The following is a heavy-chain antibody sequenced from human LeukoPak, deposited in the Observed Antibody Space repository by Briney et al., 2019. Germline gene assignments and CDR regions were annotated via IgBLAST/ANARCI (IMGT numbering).Heavy chain of an antibody. CDR3: VIGSNWYNY. V-gene: IGHV4-34*01. CDR1: GGSFSGYY. J-gene: IGHJ4*02. CDR2: INHSGST. D-gene: IGHD6-13*01. Sequence: SETLSLTCAVYGGSFSGYYWSWIRQPPGKGLEWIGEINHSGSTNYNPSLKSRVTISVDTSKNQFSLELSSVTAADTAVYYCVIGSNWYNYWGQGTLVTVSS.